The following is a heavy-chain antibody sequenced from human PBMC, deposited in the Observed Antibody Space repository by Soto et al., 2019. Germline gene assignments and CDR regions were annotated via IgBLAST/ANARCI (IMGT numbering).Heavy chain of an antibody. CDR3: ARLSSPYWYFDL. J-gene: IGHJ2*01. V-gene: IGHV5-10-1*01. CDR1: GYYFINFW. CDR2: IDPSDSYT. Sequence: GESLKISCKVSGYYFINFWISWVRQMPGKGLDWMGRIDPSDSYTDYSPSFRGRVTISADKSIGTAYLQWSTLEASDTATYYCARLSSPYWYFDLWGRGTLVTVSS.